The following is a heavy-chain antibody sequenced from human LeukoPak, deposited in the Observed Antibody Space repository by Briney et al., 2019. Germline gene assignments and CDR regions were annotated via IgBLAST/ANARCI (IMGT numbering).Heavy chain of an antibody. CDR3: ARDLTRVAADAFDI. D-gene: IGHD6-19*01. CDR2: LNGDGSIT. CDR1: GFTFRSSW. Sequence: GGSLRLSCAASGFTFRSSWMHWVRQAPGKGLMWMSRLNGDGSITSSADSVKGRFTISRDNAKNSLYLQMNSLRAGDTAVYYCARDLTRVAADAFDIWGQGTMVTVSS. J-gene: IGHJ3*02. V-gene: IGHV3-74*01.